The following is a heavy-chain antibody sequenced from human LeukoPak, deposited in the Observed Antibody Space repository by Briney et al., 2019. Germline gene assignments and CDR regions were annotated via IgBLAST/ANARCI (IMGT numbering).Heavy chain of an antibody. V-gene: IGHV3-9*01. CDR1: GFTFDDYA. J-gene: IGHJ5*02. Sequence: GRSLRLSCSASGFTFDDYAVQWVRQAPGKGLEWVSGISWNRGSIGYADFVKGRFTISRDNTKNSLYLQINSLRAEDTPLYYCAKGRQFGESYNWFDPWGQGTMVTVSS. CDR2: ISWNRGSI. CDR3: AKGRQFGESYNWFDP. D-gene: IGHD3-10*01.